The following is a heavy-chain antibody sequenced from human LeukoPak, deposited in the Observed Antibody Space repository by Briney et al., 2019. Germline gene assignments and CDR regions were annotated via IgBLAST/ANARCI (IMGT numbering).Heavy chain of an antibody. Sequence: GGSLRLSCAASGFTFSSYGIHWVRQAPGKGLEWVAVISYDGSNKYYADSVKGRFTISRDNSKNTLYLQMNSLRAEDTAVYYCAKDSSSALDYWGRGTLVTVSS. CDR3: AKDSSSALDY. CDR1: GFTFSSYG. J-gene: IGHJ4*02. V-gene: IGHV3-30*18. CDR2: ISYDGSNK.